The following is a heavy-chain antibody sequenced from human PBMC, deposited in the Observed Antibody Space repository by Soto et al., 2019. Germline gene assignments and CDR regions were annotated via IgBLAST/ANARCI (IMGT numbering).Heavy chain of an antibody. V-gene: IGHV4-30-4*01. J-gene: IGHJ5*02. D-gene: IGHD3-3*01. CDR3: ARVYYDFWSGYGNWFDP. CDR2: IYYSGST. CDR1: GGSISSGDYY. Sequence: SETLSLTCTVSGGSISSGDYYWSWIRQPPGKGLEWIGYIYYSGSTYYNPSLKSRVTISVDRSKNQFSLKLSSVTAADTAVYYCARVYYDFWSGYGNWFDPWGQGTLVTVSS.